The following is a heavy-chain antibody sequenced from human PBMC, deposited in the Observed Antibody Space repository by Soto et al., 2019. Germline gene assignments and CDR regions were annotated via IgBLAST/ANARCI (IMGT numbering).Heavy chain of an antibody. CDR1: GGSISSYY. J-gene: IGHJ5*02. CDR2: IYYSGST. CDR3: ARFATMVRGVIPNWFDP. Sequence: PSETLSLTCTVSGGSISSYYWSWIRQPPGKGLEWIGYIYYSGSTNYNPSLKSRVTISVDTSKNQFSLKLSSVTAADTAVYYCARFATMVRGVIPNWFDPWGQGTLVTVSS. D-gene: IGHD3-10*01. V-gene: IGHV4-59*01.